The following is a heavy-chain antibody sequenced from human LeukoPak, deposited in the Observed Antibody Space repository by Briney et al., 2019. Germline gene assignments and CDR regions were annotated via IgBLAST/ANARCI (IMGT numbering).Heavy chain of an antibody. Sequence: GASVKVSCKASGYTFIGYYIHWVRQAPGQGLEWMGRINPNIGDTGYAQKFQGGVTMTRDTSISTAYMELSGLTSDDTAVYYCVRDHPDCIAASCYSWGRGTLVTVSS. CDR1: GYTFIGYY. J-gene: IGHJ4*02. D-gene: IGHD2-15*01. CDR3: VRDHPDCIAASCYS. CDR2: INPNIGDT. V-gene: IGHV1-2*06.